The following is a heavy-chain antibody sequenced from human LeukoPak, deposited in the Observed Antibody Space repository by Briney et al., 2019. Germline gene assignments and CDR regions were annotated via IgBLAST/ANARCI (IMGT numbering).Heavy chain of an antibody. D-gene: IGHD3-9*01. CDR3: ARGGRYFDWLLPYYFDY. J-gene: IGHJ4*02. Sequence: KTSETLSLTCAVYGGSFSGYYWSWIRQPPGKGLEWIGEINHSGSTNYNPSLKSRVTISVDTSKNQFSLKLSSVTAADTAVYYCARGGRYFDWLLPYYFDYWGQGTLVTVSS. V-gene: IGHV4-34*01. CDR2: INHSGST. CDR1: GGSFSGYY.